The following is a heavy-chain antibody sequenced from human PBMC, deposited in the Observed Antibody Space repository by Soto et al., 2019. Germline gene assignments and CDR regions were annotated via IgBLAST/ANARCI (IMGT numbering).Heavy chain of an antibody. CDR3: ARVPRYGDLEYYYYGKDV. CDR1: GYTFTSYG. D-gene: IGHD4-17*01. V-gene: IGHV1-18*01. CDR2: ISAYNGNT. J-gene: IGHJ6*02. Sequence: ASVKVSCKASGYTFTSYGISWVRQAPGQGLEWMGWISAYNGNTNYAQKLQGRVTMTTDTSTSTAYMELRSLRSDDTAVYYCARVPRYGDLEYYYYGKDVWGQGTTVTVSS.